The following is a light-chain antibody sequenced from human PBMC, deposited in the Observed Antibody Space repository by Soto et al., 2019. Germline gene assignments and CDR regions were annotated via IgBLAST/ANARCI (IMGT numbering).Light chain of an antibody. Sequence: EIVLTQSPGTLSLSPGERATLSCRASKSVSSSYLAWYQQKPGQATRLLIYGASSSATGIPDRFSGSGSGTDFTLPISRLEHEDFAVYYCQQYDTSPPWTFGQGTQVEI. CDR1: KSVSSSY. CDR2: GAS. V-gene: IGKV3-20*01. CDR3: QQYDTSPPWT. J-gene: IGKJ1*01.